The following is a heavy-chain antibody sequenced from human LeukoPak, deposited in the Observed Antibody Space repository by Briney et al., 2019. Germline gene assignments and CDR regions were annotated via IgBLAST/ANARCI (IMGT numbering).Heavy chain of an antibody. J-gene: IGHJ5*02. CDR3: ARVSSGGDKTSSPGSGRQGIYNWFDP. D-gene: IGHD6-6*01. V-gene: IGHV1-2*02. Sequence: GASVKVSCKASGYTFTGYYMHWVRQAPGQGLEWMGWINPNSGGTNSAQKFQGRVTMTRDTSISTAYMELSRLRSDDTAVYYCARVSSGGDKTSSPGSGRQGIYNWFDPWGQGTLVTVSS. CDR2: INPNSGGT. CDR1: GYTFTGYY.